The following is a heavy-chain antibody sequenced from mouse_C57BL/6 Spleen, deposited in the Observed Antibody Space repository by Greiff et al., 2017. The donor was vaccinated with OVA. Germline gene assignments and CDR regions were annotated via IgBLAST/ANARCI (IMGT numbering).Heavy chain of an antibody. CDR3: AIIYYGNSYAMDY. V-gene: IGHV1-74*01. Sequence: QVQLQQPGAELVKPGASVKVSCKASGYTFTSYWMHWVKQRPGQGLEWIGRIHPSDSDTNYNQKFKGKATLTVDKSSSTAYVQLSSLTSEDSAVYYCAIIYYGNSYAMDYWGQGTSVTVSS. CDR2: IHPSDSDT. D-gene: IGHD2-1*01. CDR1: GYTFTSYW. J-gene: IGHJ4*01.